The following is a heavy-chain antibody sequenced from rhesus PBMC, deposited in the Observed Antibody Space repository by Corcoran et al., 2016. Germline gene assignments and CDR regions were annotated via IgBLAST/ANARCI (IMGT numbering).Heavy chain of an antibody. CDR3: ATVVGAY. J-gene: IGHJ4*01. V-gene: IGHV1-111*02. Sequence: EVQLVQSGAEVKKPGASVNISCKASGYSLAEYYLHWVRQAPGKGLEWMGRVDPEDGEAIHAQKLQDRVTITADTSTDTAYMELSSLRSEDTAVYHCATVVGAYWGQGVLVTVSS. CDR2: VDPEDGEA. CDR1: GYSLAEYY.